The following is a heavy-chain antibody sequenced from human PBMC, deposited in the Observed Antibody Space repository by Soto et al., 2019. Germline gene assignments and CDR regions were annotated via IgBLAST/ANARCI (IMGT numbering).Heavy chain of an antibody. CDR1: RGSISSYY. CDR3: AXDHPXSSWFDY. V-gene: IGHV4-59*01. D-gene: IGHD6-13*01. CDR2: IYYSGST. Sequence: QVQLQESGPGLVKPSETLSLTCTVSRGSISSYYXXWIRQPPGKGLEWIGYIYYSGSTSYNPSLKSRXXXXXXXXXXXXXXXXXXXXXXXXXXXXCAXDHPXSSWFDYWGQGTLVTVSS. J-gene: IGHJ4*02.